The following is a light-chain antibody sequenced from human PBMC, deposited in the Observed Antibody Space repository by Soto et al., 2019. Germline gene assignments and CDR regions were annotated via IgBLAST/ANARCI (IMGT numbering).Light chain of an antibody. Sequence: AIQLTQSPSSLSASVGDRVTITCRAGQDIGSALAWYQQRPGKAPKLLLYDASNLEAGGPSRFSGSGSGSDFTLTITSRRPEDFATYYCQQFNGFPLTFGGGTKVQIK. CDR2: DAS. CDR3: QQFNGFPLT. CDR1: QDIGSA. V-gene: IGKV1-13*02. J-gene: IGKJ4*01.